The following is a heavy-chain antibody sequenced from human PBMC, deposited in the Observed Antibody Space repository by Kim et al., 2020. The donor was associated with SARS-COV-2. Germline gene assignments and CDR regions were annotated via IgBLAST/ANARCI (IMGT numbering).Heavy chain of an antibody. J-gene: IGHJ4*02. D-gene: IGHD2-21*01. V-gene: IGHV7-4-1*02. Sequence: ASVKVSCKASGYTFTSYALNWVRQAPGQGLEWMGCINPNTGNATYAQGFTGRFVFSLDTSVSTAYLQISSLQAADTGVYYCARGGLWCDYWGQGTLVTVS. CDR1: GYTFTSYA. CDR3: ARGGLWCDY. CDR2: INPNTGNA.